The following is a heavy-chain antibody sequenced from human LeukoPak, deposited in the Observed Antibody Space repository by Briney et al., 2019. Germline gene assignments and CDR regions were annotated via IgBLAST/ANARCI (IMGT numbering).Heavy chain of an antibody. V-gene: IGHV4-61*02. D-gene: IGHD3-3*01. CDR2: IYTSGST. Sequence: SETLSLTCTVSGGSISSGSYYWSWIRQPAGKGLEWIGRIYTSGSTNYNPSLKSRVTISVDTSKNQFSLKLSSVTAADTAVYYCARPKTIFGVVIRAFDIWGQGTMVTVSS. J-gene: IGHJ3*02. CDR1: GGSISSGSYY. CDR3: ARPKTIFGVVIRAFDI.